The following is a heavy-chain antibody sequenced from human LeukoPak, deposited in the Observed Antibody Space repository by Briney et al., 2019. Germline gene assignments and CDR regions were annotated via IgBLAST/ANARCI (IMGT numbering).Heavy chain of an antibody. V-gene: IGHV4-59*01. D-gene: IGHD3-3*01. J-gene: IGHJ5*02. CDR1: RGSISSYY. Sequence: SETLSLTCAVSRGSISSYYWSWIPQPPGQGLGWIGYIYYSGSTNYNPSLKRRVTISVDTSKYQFSLTLSSVSAADTAVYFCARVFEDYDLAWFDPWGQGTLVTVSS. CDR3: ARVFEDYDLAWFDP. CDR2: IYYSGST.